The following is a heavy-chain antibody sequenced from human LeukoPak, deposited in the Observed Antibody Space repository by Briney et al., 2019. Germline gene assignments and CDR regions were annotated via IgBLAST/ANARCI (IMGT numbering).Heavy chain of an antibody. J-gene: IGHJ5*02. CDR2: IYYSGST. D-gene: IGHD3-10*01. CDR3: ASHYYGSGSDGWFDP. Sequence: SETLSLTCTVSGGSISSSSYYWGWIRQPPGKGLEWIGSIYYSGSTYYNPSLKSRVTISVDTSKNQFTLKLSSVTAAGTAVYCGASHYYGSGSDGWFDPWGQGTLVTVSS. CDR1: GGSISSSSYY. V-gene: IGHV4-39*01.